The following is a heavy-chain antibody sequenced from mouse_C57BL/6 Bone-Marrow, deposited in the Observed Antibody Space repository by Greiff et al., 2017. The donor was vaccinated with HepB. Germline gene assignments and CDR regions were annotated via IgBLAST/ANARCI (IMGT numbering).Heavy chain of an antibody. CDR2: IRLKSDNYAT. J-gene: IGHJ2*01. D-gene: IGHD1-1*01. Sequence: VQLKESGGGLVQPGGSMKLSCVASGFTFSNYWMNWVRQSPEKGLEWVAQIRLKSDNYATHYAESVKGRFTISRDDSKSSVYLQMNNLRAEDTGIYYCTDYYGSSYGFDYWGQGTTLTVSS. V-gene: IGHV6-3*01. CDR1: GFTFSNYW. CDR3: TDYYGSSYGFDY.